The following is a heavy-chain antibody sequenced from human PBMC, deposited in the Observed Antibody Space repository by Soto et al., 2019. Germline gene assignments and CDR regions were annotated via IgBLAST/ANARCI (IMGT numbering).Heavy chain of an antibody. CDR1: GYPFTNYH. V-gene: IGHV1-18*01. CDR2: ISAYNGNT. D-gene: IGHD2-2*01. J-gene: IGHJ4*02. CDR3: ARDVPPSDY. Sequence: QVQLVQSGAEVKKPGASVKVSCKASGYPFTNYHISWVRQAPGQGLECMGWISAYNGNTNYAQKLQGRVTMTTDTSTNTAYRELRSLRSDVTAVYYCARDVPPSDYWGLGTLVTGSS.